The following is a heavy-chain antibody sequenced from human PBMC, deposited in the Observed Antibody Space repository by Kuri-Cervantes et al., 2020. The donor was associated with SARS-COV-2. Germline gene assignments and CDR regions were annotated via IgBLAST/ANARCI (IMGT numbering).Heavy chain of an antibody. D-gene: IGHD6-13*01. CDR2: IVPIFGTP. V-gene: IGHV1-69*05. CDR3: ARDDGGAAGQESIFDY. CDR1: GDTFNSHT. Sequence: SVKVSCNASGDTFNSHTINWVRQAPGQGLEWMGGIVPIFGTPDYAQKFQGRVTITTGTSIAYMELFSLRSDDTAVYYCARDDGGAAGQESIFDYWGQGTLVTVSS. J-gene: IGHJ4*02.